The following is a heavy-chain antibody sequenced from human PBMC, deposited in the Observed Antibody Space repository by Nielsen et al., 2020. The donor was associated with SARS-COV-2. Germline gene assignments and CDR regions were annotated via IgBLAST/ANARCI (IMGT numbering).Heavy chain of an antibody. CDR3: ARDCSGGSCYSSFGAFDI. CDR2: IIPIFSTP. Sequence: WVRQAPGQGLEWMGGIIPIFSTPNYAQKFQGRVTMTRDTSTSTVYMELSSLRSEDTAVYYCARDCSGGSCYSSFGAFDIWGQGTMVTVSS. D-gene: IGHD2-15*01. V-gene: IGHV1-69*05. J-gene: IGHJ3*02.